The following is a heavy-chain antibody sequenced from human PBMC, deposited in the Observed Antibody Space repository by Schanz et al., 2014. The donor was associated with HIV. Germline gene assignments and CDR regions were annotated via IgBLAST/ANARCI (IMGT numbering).Heavy chain of an antibody. Sequence: QVQLQESGPGLVKPSETLSLTCTVTGGSIGNYYWSWVRQTAGKGLEWIGRIHGIGTTTYSPSLAGRVTLSVDVSKTPFSLNLISGTAADTAVYYCARAYCSGGSCFAGYVLDAWGQGTTVIVSS. D-gene: IGHD2-15*01. V-gene: IGHV4-4*07. CDR1: GGSIGNYY. CDR2: IHGIGTT. J-gene: IGHJ6*02. CDR3: ARAYCSGGSCFAGYVLDA.